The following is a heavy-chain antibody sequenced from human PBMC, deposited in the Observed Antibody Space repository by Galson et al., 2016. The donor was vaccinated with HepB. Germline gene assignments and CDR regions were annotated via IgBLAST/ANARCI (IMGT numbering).Heavy chain of an antibody. CDR1: GFTVSSNY. CDR2: VYSGGST. V-gene: IGHV3-53*01. J-gene: IGHJ4*02. CDR3: ARAIEALFDY. Sequence: SLRLSCAASGFTVSSNYMSWVRQAPGKGLEWVSVVYSGGSTYYADSVKGRFTISRDNSKNTLYLQMNSLGAEDTAVYYCARAIEALFDYWGQGILVAVSS.